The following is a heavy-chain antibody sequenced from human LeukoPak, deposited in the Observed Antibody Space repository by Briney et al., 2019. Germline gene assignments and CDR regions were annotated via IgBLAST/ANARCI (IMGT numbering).Heavy chain of an antibody. J-gene: IGHJ3*02. V-gene: IGHV3-64D*06. CDR1: GFSFRSYA. D-gene: IGHD3-16*01. Sequence: GGSLSLFRSSSGFSFRSYALHWVRQAPGKGLQYVSGINSHWDNTYYAGSVRGRFTISRDNSKNTVFLQMSSLRAEDTALYYCVKTMIPFGGLIRTDAFDIWGPGTTVTVSS. CDR2: INSHWDNT. CDR3: VKTMIPFGGLIRTDAFDI.